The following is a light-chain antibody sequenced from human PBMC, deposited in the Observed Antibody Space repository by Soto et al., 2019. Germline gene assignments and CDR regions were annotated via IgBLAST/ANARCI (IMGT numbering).Light chain of an antibody. J-gene: IGKJ5*01. CDR1: QSVSSH. V-gene: IGKV3-11*01. Sequence: EIVLTQSPTTLSLSPGGEATVSCRASQSVSSHLAWYQQKRGQPPRLLIFDASSRAAGVPARFAGRGSGTYFTLTISSLEPEDFAVYYCKHRRSWITVGNGKRLEIK. CDR3: KHRRSWIT. CDR2: DAS.